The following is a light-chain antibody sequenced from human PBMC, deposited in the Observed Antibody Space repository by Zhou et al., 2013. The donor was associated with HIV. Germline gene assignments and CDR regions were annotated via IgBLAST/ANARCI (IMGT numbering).Light chain of an antibody. V-gene: IGKV1-5*03. CDR3: QQYNSFSLT. Sequence: DIQMTQSPSTLSASVGDRVTITCRASQRISIWLAWYQQKPGKAPKLLIYKASSLETGVPSRFSGSGSGTEFTLTISSLEPDDFATYYCQQYNSFSLTFGGGTKVEIK. CDR1: QRISIW. CDR2: KAS. J-gene: IGKJ4*01.